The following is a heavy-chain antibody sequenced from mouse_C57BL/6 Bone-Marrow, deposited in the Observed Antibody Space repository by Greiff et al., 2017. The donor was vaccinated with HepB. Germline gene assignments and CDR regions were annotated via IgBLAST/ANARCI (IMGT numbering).Heavy chain of an antibody. V-gene: IGHV1-5*01. CDR2: FYPGNSDT. J-gene: IGHJ3*01. CDR3: TRETYSSYEAWFAY. CDR1: GYTFTSYW. D-gene: IGHD2-5*01. Sequence: EVQLQQSGTVLARPGASVKMSCKTSGYTFTSYWMHWVKQRPGQGLEWIGAFYPGNSDTSYNQKFKGKAKLTAVTSASTAYMELSSLTNEDSAVYYCTRETYSSYEAWFAYWGQGTLVTVSA.